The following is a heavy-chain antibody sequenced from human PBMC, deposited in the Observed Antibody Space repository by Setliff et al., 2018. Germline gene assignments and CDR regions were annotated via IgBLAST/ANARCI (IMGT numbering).Heavy chain of an antibody. CDR1: GYSISNDYF. J-gene: IGHJ4*02. CDR3: AKHRSYFDY. CDR2: IYHSGST. Sequence: KASETLSLTCTVSGYSISNDYFWGRIRQPPGKGLEWIGSIYHSGSTSYYPSLKSRVTISVDTSKNQFSLNLSSVTAADTAVYYCAKHRSYFDYWGQGTLVTVST. V-gene: IGHV4-38-2*02.